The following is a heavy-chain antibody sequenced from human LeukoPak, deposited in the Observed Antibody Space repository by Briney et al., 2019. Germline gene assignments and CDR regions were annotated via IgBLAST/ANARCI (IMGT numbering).Heavy chain of an antibody. CDR3: LSGDRDAFDI. CDR1: GGSFSGYY. J-gene: IGHJ3*02. V-gene: IGHV4-34*01. Sequence: SETLSLTCAVYGGSFSGYYWSWIRQPPGKGLEWIGEINHSGSTNYNPSLKSRVTISVDTSKNQFSLKLSSVTVADTAVYYCLSGDRDAFDIWGQGTMVTVSS. D-gene: IGHD2-15*01. CDR2: INHSGST.